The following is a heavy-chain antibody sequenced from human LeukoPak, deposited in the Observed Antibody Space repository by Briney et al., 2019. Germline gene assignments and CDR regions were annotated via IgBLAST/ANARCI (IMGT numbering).Heavy chain of an antibody. CDR2: IYRSGST. J-gene: IGHJ3*02. CDR3: ARGSRISMFGVPHMRGSFDI. CDR1: GGSISSSNW. Sequence: SGTLSLTCAVSGGSISSSNWWSWVRQPPGKGLEWIGEIYRSGSTNYNPSLKSRVTISVDKSKNQFSLKLSSVTAADTAVYYCARGSRISMFGVPHMRGSFDIWGQGTMVTVSS. V-gene: IGHV4-4*02. D-gene: IGHD3-3*01.